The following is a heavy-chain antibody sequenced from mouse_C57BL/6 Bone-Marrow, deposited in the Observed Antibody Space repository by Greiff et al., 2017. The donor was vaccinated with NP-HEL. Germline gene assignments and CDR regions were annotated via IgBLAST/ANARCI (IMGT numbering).Heavy chain of an antibody. CDR2: IYPRSGNT. D-gene: IGHD1-1*01. CDR3: AYSYYYGSSYDY. Sequence: VQGVESGAELARPGASVKLSCKASGYTFTSYGISWVKQRTGQGLEWIGEIYPRSGNTYYNEKFKGKATLTADKSSSTAYMELRSLTSEDSAVYFCAYSYYYGSSYDYWGQGTTLTVSS. V-gene: IGHV1-81*01. J-gene: IGHJ2*01. CDR1: GYTFTSYG.